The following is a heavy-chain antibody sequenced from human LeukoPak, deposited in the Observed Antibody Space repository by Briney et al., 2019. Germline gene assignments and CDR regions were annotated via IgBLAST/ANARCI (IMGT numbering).Heavy chain of an antibody. CDR1: GFTFDDYG. CDR2: INWNGGST. V-gene: IGHV3-20*04. J-gene: IGHJ4*02. CDR3: ARDRTTVTTGLFDY. Sequence: GGSLRLSCAASGFTFDDYGMSWVRQAPGKGLEWVSGINWNGGSTGYADSVKGRFTISRDNTKNSLHLQMNSLRAEDTALYYCARDRTTVTTGLFDYWGQGTLVTVSS. D-gene: IGHD4-17*01.